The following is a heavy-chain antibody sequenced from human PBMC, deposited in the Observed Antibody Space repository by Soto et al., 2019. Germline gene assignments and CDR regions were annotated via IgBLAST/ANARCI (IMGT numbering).Heavy chain of an antibody. J-gene: IGHJ4*02. CDR1: GGSISSSSYY. D-gene: IGHD6-13*01. Sequence: PSETLSLTCTVSGGSISSSSYYWGWIRQPPGKGLEWIGSIYYSGSTYYNPSLKSRVTISVDTSKNQFSLKLSSVTAADTAVYYCQIAAAGTFLDYRGQGTLVTVSS. CDR3: QIAAAGTFLDY. V-gene: IGHV4-39*01. CDR2: IYYSGST.